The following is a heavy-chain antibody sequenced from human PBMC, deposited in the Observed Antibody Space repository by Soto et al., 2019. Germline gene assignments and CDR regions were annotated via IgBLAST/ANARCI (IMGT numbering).Heavy chain of an antibody. J-gene: IGHJ6*02. CDR2: INPNSGGT. V-gene: IGHV1-2*04. CDR3: ARVGGGLASRGYYGMDV. CDR1: GYTFIGYY. D-gene: IGHD3-10*01. Sequence: ASVKVSCKASGYTFIGYYIHWVRQAPGQGLEWMGWINPNSGGTNYAQRFQGWVTMTRDRSISTAYMELSRLKSDDTAVYYCARVGGGLASRGYYGMDVWGQGTTVTVSS.